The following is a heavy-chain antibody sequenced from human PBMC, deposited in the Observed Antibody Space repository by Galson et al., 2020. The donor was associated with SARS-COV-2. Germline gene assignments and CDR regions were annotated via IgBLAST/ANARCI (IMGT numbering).Heavy chain of an antibody. D-gene: IGHD6-19*01. Sequence: GGSLRLSCEVSGFTFNDFWMSWFRQAPGKGLEWVANIKADGSETNYADFVKGRFSISRDNAANSLYLQMNSLRVEDSAVYYCSREGWQGGYWGQGTRVTVSS. CDR1: GFTFNDFW. J-gene: IGHJ4*02. CDR2: IKADGSET. V-gene: IGHV3-7*01. CDR3: SREGWQGGY.